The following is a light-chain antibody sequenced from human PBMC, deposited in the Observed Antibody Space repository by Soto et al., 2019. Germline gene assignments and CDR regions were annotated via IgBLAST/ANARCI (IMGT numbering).Light chain of an antibody. V-gene: IGKV3-11*01. Sequence: EIVLTQSPATLSLSPGETATLSCRASQDISSHLAWYQQKPGQAPRLLIYDASNRATGVPARFSGSGSGTDFTLTISSLAPEDFAVYYCQQRKSWPPLTFGGGTKVEI. CDR3: QQRKSWPPLT. J-gene: IGKJ4*01. CDR2: DAS. CDR1: QDISSH.